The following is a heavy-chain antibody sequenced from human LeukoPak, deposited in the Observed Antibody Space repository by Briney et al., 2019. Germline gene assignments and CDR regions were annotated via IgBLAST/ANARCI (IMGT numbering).Heavy chain of an antibody. Sequence: GGSLRLSCAASEFTFSSYSMNWVRQAPGKGLEWVSSISSSGSYIYYADSVKGRFTISRDNAKNSLYLQMNSLRADDTAVYYCAGKPRDGYNDGRFDFWGQGTLVTVSS. CDR1: EFTFSSYS. J-gene: IGHJ4*02. V-gene: IGHV3-21*01. CDR2: ISSSGSYI. CDR3: AGKPRDGYNDGRFDF. D-gene: IGHD5-24*01.